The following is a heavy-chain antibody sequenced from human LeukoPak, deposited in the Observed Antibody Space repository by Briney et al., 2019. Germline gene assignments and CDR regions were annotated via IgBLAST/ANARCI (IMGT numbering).Heavy chain of an antibody. CDR3: AKDLGYSYDFFDY. Sequence: GGSLRLSCGASGFTFSDCYMSWIRQAPGKGLEWVSYISSSGSTIYYADSVKGRFTISRDNAKNSLCLQMNSLRAEDTAVYYCAKDLGYSYDFFDYWGQGTLVTVSS. V-gene: IGHV3-11*01. J-gene: IGHJ4*02. D-gene: IGHD5-18*01. CDR2: ISSSGSTI. CDR1: GFTFSDCY.